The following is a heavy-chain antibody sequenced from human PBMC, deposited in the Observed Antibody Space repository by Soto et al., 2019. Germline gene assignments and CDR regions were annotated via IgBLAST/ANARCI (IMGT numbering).Heavy chain of an antibody. V-gene: IGHV4-34*01. Sequence: SETLSLTCAVYGGSFSGYYWSWIRQPPGKGLEWIGEINHSGSAYYNPSLKSRVTISVDTSKNQFSLKLSSVTAADTAVYYCARADIVVVPAAIRRYYYYGMDVWGQGTTVTVSS. D-gene: IGHD2-2*02. CDR1: GGSFSGYY. CDR3: ARADIVVVPAAIRRYYYYGMDV. CDR2: INHSGSA. J-gene: IGHJ6*02.